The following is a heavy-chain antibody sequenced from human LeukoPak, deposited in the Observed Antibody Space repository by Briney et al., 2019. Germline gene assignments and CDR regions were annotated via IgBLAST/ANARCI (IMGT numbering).Heavy chain of an antibody. D-gene: IGHD3-10*01. V-gene: IGHV3-53*01. CDR3: AKREGGSGSYRLYYFDY. Sequence: GGSLRLSCAASGFTVSSNYMSWVRQAPGKGPEWVSVLYSGCSTYYTDSVKGRFTISRDNSKNTLYLQMDSLRAEDTAVYYCAKREGGSGSYRLYYFDYWGQGTLVTVSA. J-gene: IGHJ4*02. CDR2: LYSGCST. CDR1: GFTVSSNY.